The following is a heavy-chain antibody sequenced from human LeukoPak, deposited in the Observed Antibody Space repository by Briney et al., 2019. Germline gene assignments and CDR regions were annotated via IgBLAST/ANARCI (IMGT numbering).Heavy chain of an antibody. CDR3: ARESSGWYYHY. CDR2: INPNSGGT. D-gene: IGHD6-19*01. Sequence: ASVKVSCKASGYTFTGYYMHWVRQAPGQGLEWMGRINPNSGGTNYAQKFQGRVTMTRDTSISTAYMELSRQRSDDTAVYYCARESSGWYYHYWGQGTLVTVSS. J-gene: IGHJ4*02. V-gene: IGHV1-2*06. CDR1: GYTFTGYY.